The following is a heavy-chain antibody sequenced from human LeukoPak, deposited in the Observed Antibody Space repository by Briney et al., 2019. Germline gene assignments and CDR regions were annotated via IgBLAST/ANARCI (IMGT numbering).Heavy chain of an antibody. J-gene: IGHJ6*02. Sequence: SETLSLTCTVSGGSISRYYWSWLRQPPGKGLEWIGEINHSGSTNYNPSLKSRVTISVDTSKNQFSLKLSSVTAADTAVYYCARGPLAAAGTLTYYYYGMDVWGQGTTVTVSS. CDR3: ARGPLAAAGTLTYYYYGMDV. CDR1: GGSISRYY. V-gene: IGHV4-34*01. D-gene: IGHD6-13*01. CDR2: INHSGST.